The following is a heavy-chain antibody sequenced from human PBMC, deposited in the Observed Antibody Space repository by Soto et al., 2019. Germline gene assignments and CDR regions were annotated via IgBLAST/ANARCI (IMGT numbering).Heavy chain of an antibody. CDR2: VNPKSGGP. CDR1: GYTFIDFY. Sequence: QVQLVQSGANMREPGASVKVSCTASGYTFIDFYIHWVREAPGQGLEWMGWVNPKSGGPYYLRKFRGRVSMTSDTSISTAYMELRSLKSDDTAMYYCARRPPFSYGNYVTYYFDSWGQGTLVTVSS. J-gene: IGHJ4*02. CDR3: ARRPPFSYGNYVTYYFDS. V-gene: IGHV1-2*02. D-gene: IGHD3-16*01.